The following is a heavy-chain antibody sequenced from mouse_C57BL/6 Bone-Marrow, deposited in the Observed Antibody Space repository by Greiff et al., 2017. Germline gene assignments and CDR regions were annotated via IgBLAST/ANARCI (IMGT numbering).Heavy chain of an antibody. Sequence: QVQLQQSGTELVKPGASVKLSCKASGYTFTSYWMHWVKQRPGQGLEWIGNINPSNGGTNYNEKFKSKATLTVDKSSSTAYMQLSSLTSEDSAVYYCARDNGSSYEGYAMDYWGQGTSVTVSS. CDR1: GYTFTSYW. V-gene: IGHV1-53*01. J-gene: IGHJ4*01. D-gene: IGHD1-1*01. CDR3: ARDNGSSYEGYAMDY. CDR2: INPSNGGT.